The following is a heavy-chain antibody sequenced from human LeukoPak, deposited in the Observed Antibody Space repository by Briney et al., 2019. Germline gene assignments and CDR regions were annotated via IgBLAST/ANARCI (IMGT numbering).Heavy chain of an antibody. Sequence: GGSLRLSCAASGFPFSNYAMSWVRQAPGRGLEWVSAISGSGDKKSYADSVKGRFTISRDNSKNTLYLQMNSLRAEDTAVYYCAKGYSSGYPDAFDIWGQGTMVTVSS. CDR2: ISGSGDKK. D-gene: IGHD3-22*01. J-gene: IGHJ3*02. V-gene: IGHV3-23*01. CDR1: GFPFSNYA. CDR3: AKGYSSGYPDAFDI.